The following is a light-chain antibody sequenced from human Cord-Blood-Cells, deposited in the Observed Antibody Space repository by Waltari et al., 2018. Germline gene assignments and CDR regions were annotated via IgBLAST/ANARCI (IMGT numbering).Light chain of an antibody. Sequence: QSVLTQPPSASGTPGQRVTISCSGSSSNIGSNNVNWYQQLPGTAPKLLIYSNNQRPSGVPDRFSGSKSGTSASLAISGLQSEDEADYYCGAWDDSLNGPVFGGGTKLTVL. CDR3: GAWDDSLNGPV. CDR2: SNN. CDR1: SSNIGSNN. V-gene: IGLV1-44*01. J-gene: IGLJ2*01.